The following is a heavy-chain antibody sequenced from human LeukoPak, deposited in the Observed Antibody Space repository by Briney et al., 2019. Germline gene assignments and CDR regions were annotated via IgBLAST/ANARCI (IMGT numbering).Heavy chain of an antibody. Sequence: GASVKVSCKASGYTFTSYYMHWVRQAPRQGLEWMGIINPSGGSTSYAQKFQGRVTMTRDTSTSTVYMELSSLRSEDTAVYYCARTVSTGNSGWNWFDPWGQGTLVTVSS. CDR2: INPSGGST. V-gene: IGHV1-46*01. J-gene: IGHJ5*02. D-gene: IGHD5/OR15-5a*01. CDR1: GYTFTSYY. CDR3: ARTVSTGNSGWNWFDP.